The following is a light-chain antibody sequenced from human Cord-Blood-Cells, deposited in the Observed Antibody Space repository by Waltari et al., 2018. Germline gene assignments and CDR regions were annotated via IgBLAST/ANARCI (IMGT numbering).Light chain of an antibody. V-gene: IGKV1-27*01. CDR2: AAS. CDR1: QGISNY. CDR3: QKYNSAPWT. Sequence: DIQMTQSPSSLPASVVDSVTITCRARQGISNYLAWYQQKPGKAPKLLIFAASTLQSGVPSRFSGSGSGTDFNFTISSQQPGAVATYCCQKYNSAPWTFGQGTKVEIK. J-gene: IGKJ1*01.